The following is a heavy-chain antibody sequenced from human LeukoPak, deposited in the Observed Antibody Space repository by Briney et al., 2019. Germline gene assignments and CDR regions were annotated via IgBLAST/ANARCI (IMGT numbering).Heavy chain of an antibody. Sequence: GGSLRLSCAASGFTFSSYAMSWVRQAPGKGLEWVSAISGSGGSTYYADSVKGRFTISRDNAKNSLYLQMNSLRAEDTAVYYCARDRNGNDYWGQGTLVTVSS. J-gene: IGHJ4*02. D-gene: IGHD1-14*01. CDR1: GFTFSSYA. CDR3: ARDRNGNDY. CDR2: ISGSGGST. V-gene: IGHV3-23*01.